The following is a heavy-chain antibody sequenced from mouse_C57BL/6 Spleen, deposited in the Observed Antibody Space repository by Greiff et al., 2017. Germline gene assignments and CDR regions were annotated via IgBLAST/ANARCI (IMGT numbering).Heavy chain of an antibody. CDR1: GFNIKDYY. V-gene: IGHV14-1*01. CDR3: TTTAYYSNFWFAY. CDR2: IDPEDGDT. J-gene: IGHJ3*01. D-gene: IGHD2-5*01. Sequence: VQLQQSGAELVRPGASVKLSCTASGFNIKDYYMHWVKQRPEQGLEWIGRIDPEDGDTEYAPKFQGKATMTADTSSNTAYLQLSSLTSEDTAVYYCTTTAYYSNFWFAYWGQGTLVTVSA.